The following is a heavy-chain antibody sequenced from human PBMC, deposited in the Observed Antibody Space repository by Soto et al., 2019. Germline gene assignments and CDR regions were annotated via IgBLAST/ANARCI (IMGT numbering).Heavy chain of an antibody. J-gene: IGHJ6*02. CDR2: IIPIFGTA. D-gene: IGHD2-2*01. CDR1: GGTFSSYA. Sequence: QVQLVQSGAEVKKPGSSVKVSCKASGGTFSSYAISWVRQAPGQGLEWMGGIIPIFGTANYAQKFQGRVTITADESTSTADMERSSLRSEDTAVDYCARHVPAAGYYYGMDVWGQGTTVTVSS. CDR3: ARHVPAAGYYYGMDV. V-gene: IGHV1-69*12.